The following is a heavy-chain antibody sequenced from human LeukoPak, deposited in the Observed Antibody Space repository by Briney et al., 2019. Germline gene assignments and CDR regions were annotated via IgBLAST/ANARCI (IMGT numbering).Heavy chain of an antibody. V-gene: IGHV1-18*01. D-gene: IGHD1-1*01. J-gene: IGHJ6*03. Sequence: ASVKVSCKASGYTFTTYGISWVRQAPGQGLEWMGWIDAYNGNTNYAQNLQGRVTMTTDTSTSTAYMELRSLRSDDTAVNYCARAGSYYYMDVWGKGTTVTVSS. CDR1: GYTFTTYG. CDR2: IDAYNGNT. CDR3: ARAGSYYYMDV.